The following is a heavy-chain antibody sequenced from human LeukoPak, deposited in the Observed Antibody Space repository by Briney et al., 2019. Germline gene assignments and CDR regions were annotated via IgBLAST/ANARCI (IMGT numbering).Heavy chain of an antibody. D-gene: IGHD6-13*01. V-gene: IGHV3-23*01. Sequence: GGSLRLSCAASGFTFSSSAMSWVRQAPGKGLEWVSAISNNGGYTYYADSVQGRFTISRDNSKSTLCLQMNSLRAEDTAIYYCARSLPYGTTWYGRSDFWGQGTLVTVSS. CDR3: ARSLPYGTTWYGRSDF. CDR2: ISNNGGYT. CDR1: GFTFSSSA. J-gene: IGHJ4*02.